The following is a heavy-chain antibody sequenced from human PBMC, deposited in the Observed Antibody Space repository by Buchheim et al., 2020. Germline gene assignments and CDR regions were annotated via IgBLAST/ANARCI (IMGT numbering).Heavy chain of an antibody. CDR2: INHSGST. J-gene: IGHJ4*02. CDR3: ASTTYYYDSSGYYY. V-gene: IGHV4-34*01. D-gene: IGHD3-22*01. CDR1: GGSFSGYY. Sequence: QVQLQQWGAGLLKPSETLSLTCAVYGGSFSGYYWSWIRQPPGKGLEWIGGINHSGSTNYNPSLKSRVTISVDTSKNQFYLMLSSVTAADTAVYYCASTTYYYDSSGYYYWGQGTL.